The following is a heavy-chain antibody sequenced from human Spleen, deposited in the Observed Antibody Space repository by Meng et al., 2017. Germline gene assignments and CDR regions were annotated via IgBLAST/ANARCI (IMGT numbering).Heavy chain of an antibody. Sequence: QVQLQQGGAVRLKPSQTLSLTCAVYGACLSGYYWTWIRQPPGKGLEWIGEINHSGSTRYNPSLKSRVTISVDTSKNQFSLNLTSMTAADTAVYYCAGGGGNYYLDYWGQGTLVTVVS. CDR1: GACLSGYY. CDR3: AGGGGNYYLDY. J-gene: IGHJ4*02. CDR2: INHSGST. D-gene: IGHD1-1*01. V-gene: IGHV4-34*01.